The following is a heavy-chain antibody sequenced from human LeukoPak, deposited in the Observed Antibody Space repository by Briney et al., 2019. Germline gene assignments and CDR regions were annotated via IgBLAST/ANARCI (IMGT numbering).Heavy chain of an antibody. Sequence: GSLRLSCAASGFSFSTHAMSWVRQAPGKGLEWVSTIYYSGGNTYSADSVKGRFTISRDNAKNMLYLQMNSLRAEDTAIYYCAKEPTLRPEDYFDYWGQGTLVTVSS. CDR1: GFSFSTHA. V-gene: IGHV3-23*01. D-gene: IGHD4-17*01. CDR3: AKEPTLRPEDYFDY. CDR2: IYYSGGNT. J-gene: IGHJ4*02.